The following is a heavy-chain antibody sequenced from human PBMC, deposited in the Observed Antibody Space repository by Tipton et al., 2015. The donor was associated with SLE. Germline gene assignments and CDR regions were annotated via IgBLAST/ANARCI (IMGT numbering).Heavy chain of an antibody. V-gene: IGHV4-4*08. CDR3: ARVAAAVRDYFDY. D-gene: IGHD6-13*01. CDR2: IYTSGST. Sequence: LRLSCTVSGGSLSSYYWSWFRQPPGKGLEWIGYIYTSGSTNYNPPLQSRVTLSVDPSKNQVSLKLSSVTAADTGVYYRARVAAAVRDYFDYWGQGTLVTVSS. J-gene: IGHJ4*02. CDR1: GGSLSSYY.